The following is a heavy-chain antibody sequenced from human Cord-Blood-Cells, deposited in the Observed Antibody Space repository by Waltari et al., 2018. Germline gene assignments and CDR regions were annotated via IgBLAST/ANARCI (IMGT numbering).Heavy chain of an antibody. CDR2: IWYDGSNK. Sequence: QVQLVESGGGVVQPGRSLRLSCAASGFTFSSYGMPWVRQAPGKGLEWVAVIWYDGSNKYYADSVKGRFTISRDNSKNTLYLQMNSLRAEDTAVYYCARDLLTAAGWDYWGQGTLVTVSS. J-gene: IGHJ4*02. CDR3: ARDLLTAAGWDY. CDR1: GFTFSSYG. V-gene: IGHV3-33*01. D-gene: IGHD6-13*01.